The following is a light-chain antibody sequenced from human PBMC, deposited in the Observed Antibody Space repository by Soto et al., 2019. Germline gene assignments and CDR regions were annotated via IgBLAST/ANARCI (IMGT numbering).Light chain of an antibody. V-gene: IGKV3-20*01. CDR1: QSFSSNY. CDR3: QQYSSVWT. CDR2: GAT. Sequence: EIVLTQSPGTLSLSPGERATLSCRASQSFSSNYLAWYQQKPGQAPRILIYGATTRATGIPDRFSGSESGTDFTLTISRLEPEDSAVYYCQQYSSVWTFGQRTKV. J-gene: IGKJ1*01.